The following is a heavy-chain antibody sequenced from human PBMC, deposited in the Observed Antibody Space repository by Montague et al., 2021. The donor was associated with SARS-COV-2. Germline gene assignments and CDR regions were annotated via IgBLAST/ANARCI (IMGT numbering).Heavy chain of an antibody. CDR1: GGSISTYY. CDR3: ARLPYDNSYGMDV. Sequence: SETLSLTCTVSGGSISTYYWNWIRQLPGKGLEWIGYIAYSGSTNYNPSLQSRVIISVYRSKNQFSLKLNSVTAADTAIYYCARLPYDNSYGMDVWGQGTTVTVSS. D-gene: IGHD3-9*01. V-gene: IGHV4-59*01. CDR2: IAYSGST. J-gene: IGHJ6*02.